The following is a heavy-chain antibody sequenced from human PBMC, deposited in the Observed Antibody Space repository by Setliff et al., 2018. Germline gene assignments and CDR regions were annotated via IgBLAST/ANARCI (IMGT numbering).Heavy chain of an antibody. CDR3: TTWNGRYSEY. Sequence: PGGSLRLSCAASGLTFGTTSMHWVRQAPGKGLEYVSAISSNGDRTYYGDSVKGRFTISRDNSKNTLYLQMGGLRAEDMAVYYCTTWNGRYSEYWGQGTLVTVSS. V-gene: IGHV3-64*02. CDR1: GLTFGTTS. D-gene: IGHD1-26*01. CDR2: ISSNGDRT. J-gene: IGHJ4*02.